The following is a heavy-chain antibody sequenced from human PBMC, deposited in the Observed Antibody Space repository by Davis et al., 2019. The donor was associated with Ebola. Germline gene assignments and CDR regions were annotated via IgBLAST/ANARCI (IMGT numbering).Heavy chain of an antibody. CDR1: GFTFSSYW. CDR3: AGGESGWDASDI. V-gene: IGHV3-7*04. J-gene: IGHJ3*02. CDR2: IKQDGSEK. D-gene: IGHD6-19*01. Sequence: GESLKISCAASGFTFSSYWMSWVRQAPGKGLEWVANIKQDGSEKYYVDSVKGRFTISSDNAKSSLSLQMNSLRAEDTAVYYCAGGESGWDASDIWGRGTMVTVSS.